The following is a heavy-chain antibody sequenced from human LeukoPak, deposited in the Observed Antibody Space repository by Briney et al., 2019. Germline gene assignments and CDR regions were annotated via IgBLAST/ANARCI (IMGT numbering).Heavy chain of an antibody. CDR3: ARGRGYSYDFRPSEYYFDY. V-gene: IGHV3-7*04. D-gene: IGHD5-18*01. J-gene: IGHJ4*02. CDR1: GFTFSNYC. CDR2: INHDGSEI. Sequence: AGTLRLSCTASGFTFSNYCMSWIRQAPGKGLEWVANINHDGSEIYYVDSVNGRFTISRDYAKNSLYLHMNSLRAEDTAVYYCARGRGYSYDFRPSEYYFDYWGEGTLVTVSS.